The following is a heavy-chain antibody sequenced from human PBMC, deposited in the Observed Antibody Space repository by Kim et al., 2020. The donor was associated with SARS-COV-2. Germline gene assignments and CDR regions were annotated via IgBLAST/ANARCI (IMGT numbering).Heavy chain of an antibody. J-gene: IGHJ5*02. CDR2: IYYSGST. V-gene: IGHV4-30-4*01. D-gene: IGHD3-10*01. Sequence: SETLSLTCTVSGGSISSGDYYWSWIRQPPGKGLEWIGYIYYSGSTYYNPSLKSRVTISVDTSKNQFSLKLSSVTAADTAVYYCARDIPSYYYGSGSLRWFDPWGQGTLVTVSS. CDR1: GGSISSGDYY. CDR3: ARDIPSYYYGSGSLRWFDP.